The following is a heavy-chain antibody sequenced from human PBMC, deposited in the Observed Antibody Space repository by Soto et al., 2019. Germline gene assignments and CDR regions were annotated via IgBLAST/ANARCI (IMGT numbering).Heavy chain of an antibody. V-gene: IGHV3-53*04. D-gene: IGHD2-2*01. CDR2: LHSGGDT. CDR1: GIPVSSNY. CDR3: ARDGPDDYASRMDV. J-gene: IGHJ6*02. Sequence: EVQLVESGGGLVQPGGSLRLSCAASGIPVSSNYMTWVRQAPGKGLEWVSVLHSGGDTYYANSVKGRFTISRHDSTNTRFLQRNSLTHEDTAVYDCARDGPDDYASRMDVWGQGTTVTVSS.